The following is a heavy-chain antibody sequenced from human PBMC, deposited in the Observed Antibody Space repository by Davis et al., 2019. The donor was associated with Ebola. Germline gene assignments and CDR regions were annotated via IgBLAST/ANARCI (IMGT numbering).Heavy chain of an antibody. CDR1: GGTFSSYA. D-gene: IGHD3-3*01. CDR2: IIPIFGTA. V-gene: IGHV1-69*13. Sequence: AASVKVSCKASGGTFSSYAISWVRQAPGQGLEWMGGIIPIFGTANYAQKFQGRVTITADESTSTAYMELSSLRSDDTAVYYCAREIRRFYYDFWSRESTPSYGMDVWGQGTTVTVSS. CDR3: AREIRRFYYDFWSRESTPSYGMDV. J-gene: IGHJ6*02.